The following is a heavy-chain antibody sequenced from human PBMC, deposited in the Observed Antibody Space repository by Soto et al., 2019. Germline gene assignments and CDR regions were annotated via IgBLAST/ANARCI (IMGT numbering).Heavy chain of an antibody. CDR3: ARLLAYYYDSSGYSQMVAFDI. J-gene: IGHJ3*02. CDR1: GYSFTSYW. V-gene: IGHV5-51*01. D-gene: IGHD3-22*01. CDR2: IYPGDSDT. Sequence: GESLKISCKGSGYSFTSYWIGWVRQMPGKGLEWMGIIYPGDSDTRYSPSFQGQVTISADKSISTAYLQWSSLKASDTAMYYCARLLAYYYDSSGYSQMVAFDIWGEGTMVTGSS.